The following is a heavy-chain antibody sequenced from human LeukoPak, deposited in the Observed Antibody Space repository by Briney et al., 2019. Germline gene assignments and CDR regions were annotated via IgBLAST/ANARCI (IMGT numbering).Heavy chain of an antibody. CDR1: GYIFANYW. CDR3: ARTGIASAISGFDY. D-gene: IGHD6-13*01. V-gene: IGHV5-51*01. Sequence: GESLKISCKASGYIFANYWIGWVRQMPGGGLEWMGFIYPGDSDARYSPSFQGQVTISADKSISTAYLQWSSLKASDSAMYYCARTGIASAISGFDYWGQGTLVTVSS. J-gene: IGHJ4*02. CDR2: IYPGDSDA.